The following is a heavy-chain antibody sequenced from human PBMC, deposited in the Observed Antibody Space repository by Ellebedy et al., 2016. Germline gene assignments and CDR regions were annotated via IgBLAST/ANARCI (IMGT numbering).Heavy chain of an antibody. J-gene: IGHJ6*03. V-gene: IGHV4-34*08. CDR3: AGRFPNDFYMNV. CDR2: INHSGST. CDR1: GFTFTNYW. D-gene: IGHD1-1*01. Sequence: ESLKISXAASGFTFTNYWMTWIRQPPGKGLEWIGEINHSGSTNYNPSLKSRVTISVDTSKNQFSLKVSSVTAADTAVYFCAGRFPNDFYMNVWGKGTTVTVSS.